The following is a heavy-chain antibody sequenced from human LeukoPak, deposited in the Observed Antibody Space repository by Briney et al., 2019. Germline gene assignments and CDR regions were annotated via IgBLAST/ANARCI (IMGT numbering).Heavy chain of an antibody. D-gene: IGHD6-6*01. CDR3: ARGWAARPSYYYYYYMDV. Sequence: ASVKVSCKASGYTFTGYYMHWVRQAPGQGLEWMGRINPNSGGTNYAQKLQGRVTMTRDTSISTAYMELSRLRSDDTAVYYCARGWAARPSYYYYYYMDVWGKGTTVTVSS. CDR1: GYTFTGYY. CDR2: INPNSGGT. J-gene: IGHJ6*03. V-gene: IGHV1-2*06.